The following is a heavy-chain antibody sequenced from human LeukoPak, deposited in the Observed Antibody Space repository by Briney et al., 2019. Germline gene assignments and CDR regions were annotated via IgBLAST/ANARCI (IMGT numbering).Heavy chain of an antibody. J-gene: IGHJ6*02. D-gene: IGHD2-2*01. CDR2: INHSGST. CDR1: GGSFSGYY. CDR3: ARTPEIRPGISSTREGYYYGMDV. Sequence: PSETLSLTCAVYGGSFSGYYWSWIRQPPGKGLEWIGEINHSGSTNYNPSLKSRVTISVDTSKNQFSLKLSSVTAADTAVYYCARTPEIRPGISSTREGYYYGMDVWGQGTTVTVSS. V-gene: IGHV4-34*01.